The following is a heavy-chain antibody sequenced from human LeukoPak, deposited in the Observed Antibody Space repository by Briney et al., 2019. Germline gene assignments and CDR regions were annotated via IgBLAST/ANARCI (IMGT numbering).Heavy chain of an antibody. D-gene: IGHD6-13*01. Sequence: SETLSLTCTVSGYSISSGYYWSWIRQPPGKGLEWIGEINHSGSTNYNPSLKSRVTISVDTSKNQFSLKLSSVTAADTAVYYCARHPLEYSSSLDYWGQGTLVTVSS. CDR3: ARHPLEYSSSLDY. J-gene: IGHJ4*02. V-gene: IGHV4-38-2*02. CDR2: INHSGST. CDR1: GYSISSGYY.